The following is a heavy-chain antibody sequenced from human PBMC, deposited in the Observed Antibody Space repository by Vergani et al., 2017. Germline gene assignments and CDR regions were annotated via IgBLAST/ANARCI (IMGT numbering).Heavy chain of an antibody. V-gene: IGHV4-34*01. CDR1: GGSFSGYY. CDR2: INHSGST. Sequence: QVQLQQWGAGLLKPSETLSLTCAVYGGSFSGYYWSWIRQPPGKGLEWIGEINHSGSTNYNPSLKSRVTISVDTSKNQFSLKLSSVTAADTAVYYCAKVSPSVAVAGHFDYWGQGTLVTVSS. D-gene: IGHD6-19*01. J-gene: IGHJ4*02. CDR3: AKVSPSVAVAGHFDY.